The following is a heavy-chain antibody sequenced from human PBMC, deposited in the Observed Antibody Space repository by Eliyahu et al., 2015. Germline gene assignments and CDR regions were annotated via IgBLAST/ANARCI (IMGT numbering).Heavy chain of an antibody. CDR1: GYTFTSYA. Sequence: QVQLVQSGAEVKKPGASVKVSCKASGYTFTSYAMHWVRQAPGQRLEWMGWINAGHGNTKYSQKFQGRVTITRDTSASTAYMELSSLRSEDTAVYYCARAWDIWSALGDYWGQGTLVTVSS. V-gene: IGHV1-3*01. J-gene: IGHJ4*02. CDR3: ARAWDIWSALGDY. D-gene: IGHD2-15*01. CDR2: INAGHGNT.